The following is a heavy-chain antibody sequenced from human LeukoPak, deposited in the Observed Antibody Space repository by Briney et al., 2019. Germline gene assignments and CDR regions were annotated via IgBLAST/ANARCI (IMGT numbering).Heavy chain of an antibody. J-gene: IGHJ4*02. CDR3: AKETLGYCSVGSCQGLNY. D-gene: IGHD2-15*01. CDR2: ISYDESNK. Sequence: GGSLRLSCAASGFTFTIYGMYWVRQAPGKGLEWVAMISYDESNKYYTDSVKGRFTISRDNSKNTLYLQMNSLRAEDTAIYYCAKETLGYCSVGSCQGLNYWGQGTLVTVSS. CDR1: GFTFTIYG. V-gene: IGHV3-30*18.